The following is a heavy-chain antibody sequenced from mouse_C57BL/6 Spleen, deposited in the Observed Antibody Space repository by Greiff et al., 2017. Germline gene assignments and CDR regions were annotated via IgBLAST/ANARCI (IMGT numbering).Heavy chain of an antibody. D-gene: IGHD2-4*01. Sequence: VQLQQSGPVLVKPGASVKMSCKASGYTFTDYYMNWVKQSHGKSLEWIGVINHYNGGTSYNQKFKGKATLTVDKSSSTAYMELNSLTSEDSAVYYCARKGDYDGAMDYWGQGTSVTVSS. V-gene: IGHV1-19*01. CDR1: GYTFTDYY. J-gene: IGHJ4*01. CDR3: ARKGDYDGAMDY. CDR2: INHYNGGT.